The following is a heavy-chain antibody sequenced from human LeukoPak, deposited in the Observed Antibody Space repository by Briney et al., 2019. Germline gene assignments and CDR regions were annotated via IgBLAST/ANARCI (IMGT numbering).Heavy chain of an antibody. D-gene: IGHD6-19*01. J-gene: IGHJ4*02. Sequence: PGGSLRLSCAASGFTVISNYISWVRQAPGKGLEWVSVLYSGGSTYYADSVKGRFIISEDNSKNTVYLQMNRMRVEDTAVYYCAKEMIGGWPFDYWGQGTLVTVSS. V-gene: IGHV3-66*01. CDR1: GFTVISNY. CDR3: AKEMIGGWPFDY. CDR2: LYSGGST.